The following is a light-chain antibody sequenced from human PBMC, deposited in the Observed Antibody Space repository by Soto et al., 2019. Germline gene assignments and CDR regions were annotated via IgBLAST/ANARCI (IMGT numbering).Light chain of an antibody. V-gene: IGLV1-36*01. CDR1: SSNIGNNP. J-gene: IGLJ3*02. Sequence: QSVLTQPPSVSAVPRQRVTISCSGSSSNIGNNPVSWYQQLPGQTPKLLIYYGNLLPSGVSDRFSGSKSGTSASLAISGLQSEDEADYFCSAWDDSLNGPVFGGGTKLTVL. CDR2: YGN. CDR3: SAWDDSLNGPV.